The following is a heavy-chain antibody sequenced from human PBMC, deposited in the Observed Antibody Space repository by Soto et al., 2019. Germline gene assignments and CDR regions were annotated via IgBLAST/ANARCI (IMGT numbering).Heavy chain of an antibody. CDR3: AREAVADYYYYYGMDV. D-gene: IGHD6-19*01. J-gene: IGHJ6*02. V-gene: IGHV3-74*01. CDR2: INSDGSST. CDR1: GFTFSSYW. Sequence: SLRLSCAASGFTFSSYWMHWVRQAPGKGLVWVSRINSDGSSTSYADSVKGRFTISRDNAKNTLYLQMNSLRAEDTAVYYCAREAVADYYYYYGMDVWGQGTTVTVSS.